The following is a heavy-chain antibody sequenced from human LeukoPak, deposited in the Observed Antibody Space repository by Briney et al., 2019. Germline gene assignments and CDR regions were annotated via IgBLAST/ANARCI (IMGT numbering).Heavy chain of an antibody. D-gene: IGHD3-10*01. Sequence: ASVKVSCKASGYTFTSYAMHWVRQAPGQRLEWMGWINAGNGNTKYSQKFQGRVTITRDTSASTAYMELSSLRSEDTAVYYCARCGIWFGELLCSGYFDYWGQGTLVTVSS. CDR1: GYTFTSYA. J-gene: IGHJ4*02. CDR3: ARCGIWFGELLCSGYFDY. CDR2: INAGNGNT. V-gene: IGHV1-3*01.